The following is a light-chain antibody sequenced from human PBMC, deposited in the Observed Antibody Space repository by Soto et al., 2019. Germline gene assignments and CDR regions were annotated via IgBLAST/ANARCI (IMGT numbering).Light chain of an antibody. CDR1: QSISSL. Sequence: DIQMTQSPSTLSASVGDRVTITCRASQSISSLLAWYQQKPGKAPKLRIYKASSLESGVPSRFSGSGSGTAFTLTISSLQPDDFAPYYCQQSNSYSPVFNCGPGTKVDIK. J-gene: IGKJ3*01. CDR3: QQSNSYSPVFN. V-gene: IGKV1-5*03. CDR2: KAS.